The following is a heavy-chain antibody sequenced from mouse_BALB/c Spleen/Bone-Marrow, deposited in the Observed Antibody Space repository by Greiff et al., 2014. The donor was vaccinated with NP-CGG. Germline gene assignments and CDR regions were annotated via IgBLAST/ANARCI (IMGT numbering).Heavy chain of an antibody. CDR2: IWAGGST. Sequence: VMLVESGPGLVAPSQSLSITCTVSGFSLTSYGVHWVRQPPGKGLEWQGVIWAGGSTNYNSALMSRLSISKDNSKSQVFLKMNSLQTDDTAMYYCVREDGHLHYYSMDYWGQGTSVTVSS. J-gene: IGHJ4*01. D-gene: IGHD2-3*01. CDR3: VREDGHLHYYSMDY. CDR1: GFSLTSYG. V-gene: IGHV2-9*02.